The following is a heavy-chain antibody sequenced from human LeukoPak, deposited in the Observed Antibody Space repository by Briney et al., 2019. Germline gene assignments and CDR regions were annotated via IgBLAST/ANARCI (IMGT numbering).Heavy chain of an antibody. CDR2: IYSGGST. Sequence: PGGSLRLSCAASGFTVSSNYMSWVRQAPGKGLEWVSVIYSGGSTYYADSVKGRFTISRDNSKNTLYLQMNSLRAEDTAVYYCARGRDCSGGSCYHALLDYWGQGTLVTVSS. CDR3: ARGRDCSGGSCYHALLDY. D-gene: IGHD2-15*01. CDR1: GFTVSSNY. J-gene: IGHJ4*02. V-gene: IGHV3-53*01.